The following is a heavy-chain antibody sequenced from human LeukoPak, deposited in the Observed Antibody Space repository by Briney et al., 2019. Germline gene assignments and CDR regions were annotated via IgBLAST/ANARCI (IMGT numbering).Heavy chain of an antibody. J-gene: IGHJ3*02. CDR1: GFTFSSYA. V-gene: IGHV3-30-3*01. Sequence: GGSLRLSCAASGFTFSSYAMHWVRQAPGKGPEWVAVISYDGSNKYYADSVKGRFTISRDNSKNTLYLQMNSLRAEDTAVYYCARDHGSYLPNDAFDIWGQGAMVTVSS. CDR2: ISYDGSNK. D-gene: IGHD1-26*01. CDR3: ARDHGSYLPNDAFDI.